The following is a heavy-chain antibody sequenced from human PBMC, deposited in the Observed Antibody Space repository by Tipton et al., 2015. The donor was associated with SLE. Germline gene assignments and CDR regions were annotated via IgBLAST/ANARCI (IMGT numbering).Heavy chain of an antibody. Sequence: TLSLTCDVSGGSVIGKNWWSWLRQRPGKGPEWIAEIFQNGNTNYNPSLRSRVTISMDKSRNQISLRLTSVTAADTAVYYCARSGLGPLNYYYMDVWGKGTTVTVSS. J-gene: IGHJ6*03. V-gene: IGHV4/OR15-8*02. D-gene: IGHD3-10*01. CDR1: GGSVIGKNW. CDR2: IFQNGNT. CDR3: ARSGLGPLNYYYMDV.